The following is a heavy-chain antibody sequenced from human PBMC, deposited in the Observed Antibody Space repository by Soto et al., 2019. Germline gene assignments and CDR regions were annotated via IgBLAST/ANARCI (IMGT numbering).Heavy chain of an antibody. J-gene: IGHJ6*02. V-gene: IGHV3-66*01. CDR2: IYSGGST. D-gene: IGHD3-3*01. Sequence: PGGSLRLSCAASGFTVSSNYMSWVRQAPGKGLEWVSVIYSGGSTYYADSVKGRFTISRDNSKNTLYLQMNSLRAEDTAVYYCARDPSGGNYDFWSGTYYYYGMDVWGQATTVTVSS. CDR3: ARDPSGGNYDFWSGTYYYYGMDV. CDR1: GFTVSSNY.